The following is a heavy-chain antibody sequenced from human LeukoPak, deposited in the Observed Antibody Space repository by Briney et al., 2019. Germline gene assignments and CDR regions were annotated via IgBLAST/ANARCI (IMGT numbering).Heavy chain of an antibody. V-gene: IGHV3-30-3*01. D-gene: IGHD3-10*01. CDR1: GFTFSSYA. Sequence: PGRSLRLSCAASGFTFSSYAMHWVRQAPGKGLEWVAVISYDGSNKYYADSVKGRFTISRDNSKNTLYLQMNSLRAEDTAVYYCARDFRTPRPFDYYYGMDVWGQGTTVTVSS. J-gene: IGHJ6*02. CDR3: ARDFRTPRPFDYYYGMDV. CDR2: ISYDGSNK.